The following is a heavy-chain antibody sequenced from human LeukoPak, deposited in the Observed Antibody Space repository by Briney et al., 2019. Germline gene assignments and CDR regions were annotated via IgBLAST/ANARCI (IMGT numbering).Heavy chain of an antibody. D-gene: IGHD1-26*01. Sequence: PGGSLRLSCAASGFSFSSSSMHWVRQAPGKGLEWVPFISSSSSTKYYADSVKGRFTISRDNAKNSLYLQMSSLRDEDTAVYYCARDYGGSYFYYFDYWGQGTLVTVSS. CDR2: ISSSSSTK. J-gene: IGHJ4*02. CDR1: GFSFSSSS. V-gene: IGHV3-48*02. CDR3: ARDYGGSYFYYFDY.